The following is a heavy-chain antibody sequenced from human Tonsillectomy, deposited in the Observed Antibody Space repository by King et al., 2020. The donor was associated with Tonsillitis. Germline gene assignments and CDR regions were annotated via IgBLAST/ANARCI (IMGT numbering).Heavy chain of an antibody. Sequence: VQLVESGGGLVQPGGSLRLSCAASGFTFSNYDMTWVRQAPGKGLEWVSAISGRGDTTYYADSVKGRFTISRDNSKNTLHLQMNILRADDTAVYYCAKDRAYSVYDSDSGLDFWGQGPLVTVSS. V-gene: IGHV3-23*04. J-gene: IGHJ4*02. CDR3: AKDRAYSVYDSDSGLDF. CDR2: ISGRGDTT. D-gene: IGHD5/OR15-5a*01. CDR1: GFTFSNYD.